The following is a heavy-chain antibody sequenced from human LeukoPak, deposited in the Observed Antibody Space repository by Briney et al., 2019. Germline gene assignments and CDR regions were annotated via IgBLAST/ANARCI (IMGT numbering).Heavy chain of an antibody. Sequence: SETLSLTCAVYGGSFSGYYWSWIRQPPGKGLEWIGEINHSGSTNYNPSLKSRVTISVDTSKNQFSLKLSSVTAADTAVYYCARAVAADYWGQGTLVTVSS. J-gene: IGHJ4*02. D-gene: IGHD6-19*01. V-gene: IGHV4-34*01. CDR3: ARAVAADY. CDR1: GGSFSGYY. CDR2: INHSGST.